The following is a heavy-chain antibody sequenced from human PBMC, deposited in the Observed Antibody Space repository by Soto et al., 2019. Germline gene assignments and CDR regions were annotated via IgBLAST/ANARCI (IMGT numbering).Heavy chain of an antibody. Sequence: SETLSLTCSVSGGSMSEYFWSCIRQSPGKGLEWIGYIYYLGSTDYNPSLKSRVTISVDTSKRQFSLRLTSVTAADTAVYYCARDGDDASGSPYPAYWSPGTEVT. CDR1: GGSMSEYF. CDR2: IYYLGST. D-gene: IGHD3-10*01. CDR3: ARDGDDASGSPYPAY. V-gene: IGHV4-59*01. J-gene: IGHJ4*02.